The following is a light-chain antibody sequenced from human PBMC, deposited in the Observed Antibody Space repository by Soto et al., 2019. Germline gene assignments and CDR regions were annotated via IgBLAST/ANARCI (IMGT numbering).Light chain of an antibody. CDR3: QQYNNWPQT. CDR2: GAS. Sequence: VRTQTHAPLSVSPGERVTLSCRSSQTINNNVAWYQLKDGQVPRLLIYGASTRATDIPARFSGSGSGIEFTLTISSLQSEDFAEYHCQQYNNWPQTFGQGTKVDI. CDR1: QTINNN. J-gene: IGKJ1*01. V-gene: IGKV3-15*01.